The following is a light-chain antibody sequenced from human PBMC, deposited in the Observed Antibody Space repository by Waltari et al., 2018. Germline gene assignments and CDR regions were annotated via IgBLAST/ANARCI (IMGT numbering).Light chain of an antibody. CDR3: QQRGT. Sequence: EIVLTQSPVTLSLSPGERATLSCRASQSVRSYLAWYQHKPGQAPRLLIYDASNRATGIPARFSGSGSGTDFTLTISSLEPEDFAVYYCQQRGTFGQGTKLEIK. CDR1: QSVRSY. J-gene: IGKJ2*01. CDR2: DAS. V-gene: IGKV3-11*01.